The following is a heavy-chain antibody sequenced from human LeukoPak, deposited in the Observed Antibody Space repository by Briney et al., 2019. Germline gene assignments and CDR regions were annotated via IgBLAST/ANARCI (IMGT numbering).Heavy chain of an antibody. CDR2: IRSKANSYAT. CDR3: TRRIIAARPDYYGMDV. Sequence: GGSLRLSCAASGFTFSGSAMRWVRQASGKGLEWAGRIRSKANSYATAYAASVKGRFTISRDDSKSTAYLQMNSLKTEDTAVYYCTRRIIAARPDYYGMDVWGQGTTVTVSS. CDR1: GFTFSGSA. V-gene: IGHV3-73*01. J-gene: IGHJ6*02. D-gene: IGHD6-13*01.